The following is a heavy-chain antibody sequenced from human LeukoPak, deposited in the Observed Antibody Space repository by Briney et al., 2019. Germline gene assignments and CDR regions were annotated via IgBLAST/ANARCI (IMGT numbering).Heavy chain of an antibody. CDR2: IYSGGST. CDR1: GFTVSSNY. V-gene: IGHV3-66*01. Sequence: GGSLRLSCGASGFTVSSNYMSWVRQAPGKGLEWVSVIYSGGSTYYADSVKGRFTISRDNSKNTLYLQMNSLRAEDTAVYYCAREGYSGSYKIDYWGQGTLVTVSS. D-gene: IGHD1-26*01. J-gene: IGHJ4*02. CDR3: AREGYSGSYKIDY.